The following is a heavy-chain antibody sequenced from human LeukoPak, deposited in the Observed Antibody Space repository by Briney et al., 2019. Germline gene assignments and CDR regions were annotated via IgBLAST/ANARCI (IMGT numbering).Heavy chain of an antibody. Sequence: SETLSLTCTVSGASISGYYWSWIRQPPGKGLEWSGDIHFGGTTYYKTSLKNRVTISLHTSTNQFSLNLTSVTAADTAEYFCARRTAKWNHRSPEFDPWGQGTLVIVSS. CDR1: GASISGYY. J-gene: IGHJ5*01. D-gene: IGHD1-14*01. V-gene: IGHV4-59*08. CDR3: ARRTAKWNHRSPEFDP. CDR2: IHFGGTT.